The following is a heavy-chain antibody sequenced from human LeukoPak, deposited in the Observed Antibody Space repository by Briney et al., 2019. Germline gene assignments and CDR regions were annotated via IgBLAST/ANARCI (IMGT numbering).Heavy chain of an antibody. V-gene: IGHV1-2*02. Sequence: ASVKVSCKASGYSFTAFYIHWVRQAPGQGLEWMGWIHPRSGETNYAYKFRGRVTMTRDTSISTTYMDLGSLGSDDTAVYYCARDGGYGTGSYYRGCFDYWGQGTLVTVSS. CDR1: GYSFTAFY. J-gene: IGHJ4*02. CDR3: ARDGGYGTGSYYRGCFDY. D-gene: IGHD3-10*01. CDR2: IHPRSGET.